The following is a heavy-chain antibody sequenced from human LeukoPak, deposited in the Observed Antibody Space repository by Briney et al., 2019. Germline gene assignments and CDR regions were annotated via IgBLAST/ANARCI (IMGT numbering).Heavy chain of an antibody. V-gene: IGHV4-61*08. D-gene: IGHD4-23*01. J-gene: IGHJ4*02. CDR1: GGSISSGGYY. Sequence: PSETLSLTCTVSGGSISSGGYYWSWIRQHPGKGLEWIGYIYYSGSTNYNPSLKSRVTISVDTSKNQFSLKLSSVTAADTAVYYCAREDYGGNSGFDYWGQGTLVTVSS. CDR3: AREDYGGNSGFDY. CDR2: IYYSGST.